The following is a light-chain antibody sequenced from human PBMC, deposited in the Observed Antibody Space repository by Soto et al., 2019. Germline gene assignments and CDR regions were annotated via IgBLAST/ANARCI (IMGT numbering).Light chain of an antibody. J-gene: IGKJ4*02. V-gene: IGKV3-20*01. CDR1: QSVSSSH. CDR3: QQSRSWPRT. CDR2: GAS. Sequence: EIVSTQSPGTLSLSPGERATLSCRASQSVSSSHLAWYQQKPGQAPRLLIYGASSRATDMPGTFSGRASGTEFTLTVTRLRPEDCGVYDCQQSRSWPRTFRQATKLDIK.